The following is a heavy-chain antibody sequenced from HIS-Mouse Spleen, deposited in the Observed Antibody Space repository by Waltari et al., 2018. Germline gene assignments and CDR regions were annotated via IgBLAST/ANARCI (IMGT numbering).Heavy chain of an antibody. CDR2: IYYSEST. CDR1: GGSTTRVGYY. CDR3: ARSPYYDFWSGYSDNWFDP. V-gene: IGHV4-31*03. Sequence: QVQLQESGPGLVKPSQTLSLPCTVPGGSTTRVGYYSHWTRQHPREGLEWIGYIYYSESTCYNPSLKSRVTISVDTSKNQFSLKLRSVTAADTAVYYCARSPYYDFWSGYSDNWFDPWGQGTLVTVSS. J-gene: IGHJ5*02. D-gene: IGHD3-3*01.